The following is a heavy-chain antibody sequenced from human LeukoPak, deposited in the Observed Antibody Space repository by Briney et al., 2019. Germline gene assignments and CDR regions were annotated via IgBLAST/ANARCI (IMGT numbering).Heavy chain of an antibody. CDR2: INPNSGGT. D-gene: IGHD3-10*01. Sequence: ASVKVSCKASGYTFTVYYMHWVRQAPGQGLEWMGWINPNSGGTNYAQKFQGRVTMTRDTSISTAYMELSRLRSDDTAVYYCARSDYGSGSYRFDYWGQGTLVTVSS. CDR1: GYTFTVYY. CDR3: ARSDYGSGSYRFDY. V-gene: IGHV1-2*02. J-gene: IGHJ4*02.